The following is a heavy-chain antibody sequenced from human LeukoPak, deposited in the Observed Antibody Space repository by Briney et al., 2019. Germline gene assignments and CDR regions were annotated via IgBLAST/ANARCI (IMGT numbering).Heavy chain of an antibody. CDR3: ARGNLLYFDY. J-gene: IGHJ4*02. V-gene: IGHV3-21*01. Sequence: GGSLRLSCAASGFTFTSYTMHWVRQAPGKGLEWVSLISSSSSYIYYADSVKGRFTISRDNAKNSLFLQMNSLRAEDTAVYYCARGNLLYFDYWGQGTLVTVSS. D-gene: IGHD1-26*01. CDR2: ISSSSSYI. CDR1: GFTFTSYT.